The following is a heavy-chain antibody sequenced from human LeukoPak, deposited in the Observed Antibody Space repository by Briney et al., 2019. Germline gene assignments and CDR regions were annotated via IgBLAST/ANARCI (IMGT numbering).Heavy chain of an antibody. Sequence: GGSLRLSCAASGFTFSSYAMHWVRQAPGKGLEYVSGISSNGGSTYYADSVKGRFTISRDNSKNTLYLQMGSLRAEDMAVYYCVRESGRDDAFDIWGQGTMVTVSS. J-gene: IGHJ3*02. D-gene: IGHD2-15*01. CDR2: ISSNGGST. V-gene: IGHV3-64*02. CDR1: GFTFSSYA. CDR3: VRESGRDDAFDI.